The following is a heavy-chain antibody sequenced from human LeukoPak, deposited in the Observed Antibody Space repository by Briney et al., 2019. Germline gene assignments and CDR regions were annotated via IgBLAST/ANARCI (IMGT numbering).Heavy chain of an antibody. V-gene: IGHV1-69*13. Sequence: SVTVSCKASGGTFSSYAISWVRQAPGQGLEWMGGIIPIFGTANYAQKFQGRVTITADESTSTAYMELSSLRSEDTAVYYCARLAYGDFPFDYWGQGTLVTVSS. CDR2: IIPIFGTA. CDR3: ARLAYGDFPFDY. D-gene: IGHD4-17*01. CDR1: GGTFSSYA. J-gene: IGHJ4*02.